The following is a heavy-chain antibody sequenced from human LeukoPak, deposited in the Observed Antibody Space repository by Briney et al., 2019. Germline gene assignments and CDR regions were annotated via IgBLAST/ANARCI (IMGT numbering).Heavy chain of an antibody. CDR1: GFTFSSYS. D-gene: IGHD2-21*01. V-gene: IGHV3-21*01. Sequence: PGGSLRLSCAASGFTFSSYSMNWVRQAPGKGLEWVSSISSSSSYIYYADSVKGRVTTSRDNAKNSLYLQMNSLRAEDTAVYYCARDLGGADYWGQGTLVTVSS. J-gene: IGHJ4*02. CDR3: ARDLGGADY. CDR2: ISSSSSYI.